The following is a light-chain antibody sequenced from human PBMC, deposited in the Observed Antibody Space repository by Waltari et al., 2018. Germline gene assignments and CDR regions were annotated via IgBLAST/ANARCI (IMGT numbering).Light chain of an antibody. CDR2: KAN. J-gene: IGLJ3*02. CDR1: SCSPSTTSY. V-gene: IGLV8-61*01. CDR3: ALYMGSGIWV. Sequence: QTVVTPEPSLSVSPGGTVTLTCALSSCSPSTTSYTPRYQQTPGQAPRTLVYKANARSSGGPDRFSGAILGNTAALTITGAQADDESDYYWALYMGSGIWVFGGGTRLTVL.